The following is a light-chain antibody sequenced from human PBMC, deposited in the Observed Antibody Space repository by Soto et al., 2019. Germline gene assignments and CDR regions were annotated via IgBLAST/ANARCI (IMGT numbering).Light chain of an antibody. CDR3: QQYGSSGT. CDR2: GAS. J-gene: IGKJ1*01. CDR1: QTVSSK. V-gene: IGKV3-20*01. Sequence: EIVLTQSPSTLSSSPGERAPLSCRASQTVSSKLAWYQHKPGQAPRLLIYGASNRATGIPDRFSGSGSGTDFTLTISRLEPEDFAVYYCQQYGSSGTFGQGTKV.